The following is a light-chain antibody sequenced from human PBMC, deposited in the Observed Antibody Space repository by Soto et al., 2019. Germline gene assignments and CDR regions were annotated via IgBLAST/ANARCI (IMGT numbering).Light chain of an antibody. Sequence: EIVLTQSPGTLSLSPGERATLSCRASESVSSDYLAWYQQKSGQAPRLLIHGASSRATGIPDRFRGNGSGTDCTLTISRVETEDFAVFYCQQYGSSPVTFGQGTKVEIK. J-gene: IGKJ1*01. CDR1: ESVSSDY. CDR3: QQYGSSPVT. V-gene: IGKV3-20*01. CDR2: GAS.